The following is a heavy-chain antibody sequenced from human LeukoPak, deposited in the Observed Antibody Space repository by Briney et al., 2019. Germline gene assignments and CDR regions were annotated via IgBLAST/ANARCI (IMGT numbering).Heavy chain of an antibody. D-gene: IGHD3-16*01. Sequence: ASVTVSCKASGYTFTDYYMHWVRQAPGQGLEWMGWINPNSGGTNYAQKFQGRVTMTRDTSISTAYMELSRLRSDDTAVYYCAREWGRDDYVWGPWDYWGQGTLVTVSS. CDR1: GYTFTDYY. CDR2: INPNSGGT. J-gene: IGHJ4*02. V-gene: IGHV1-2*02. CDR3: AREWGRDDYVWGPWDY.